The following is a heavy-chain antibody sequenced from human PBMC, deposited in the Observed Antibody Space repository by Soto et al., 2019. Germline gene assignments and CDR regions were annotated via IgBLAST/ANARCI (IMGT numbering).Heavy chain of an antibody. J-gene: IGHJ4*02. V-gene: IGHV4-61*01. Sequence: QVQLQESGPGLVKPSETLSLTCTVSGGSVSSGSYYWSWIRQPPGKGLEWIGYIYYSGSTNYNPSPKXXVXIXXDTSKNQFSLKLSSVTAADTAVYYCARVDYGHFDYWGQGTLVTVSS. CDR1: GGSVSSGSYY. D-gene: IGHD4-17*01. CDR3: ARVDYGHFDY. CDR2: IYYSGST.